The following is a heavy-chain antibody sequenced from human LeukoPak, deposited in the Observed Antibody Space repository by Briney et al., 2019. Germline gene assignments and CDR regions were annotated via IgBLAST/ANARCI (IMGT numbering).Heavy chain of an antibody. J-gene: IGHJ4*02. CDR1: GFTFSSYA. CDR3: ARGKYSSSSWGYYFDY. D-gene: IGHD6-6*01. CDR2: ISSSSSYI. Sequence: GSLRLSCAASGFTFSSYAMSWVRQAPGKGLEWVSSISSSSSYIYYADSVKGRSTISRDNAKNSLYLQMNSLRAEDTAVYYCARGKYSSSSWGYYFDYWGQGTLVTVSS. V-gene: IGHV3-21*01.